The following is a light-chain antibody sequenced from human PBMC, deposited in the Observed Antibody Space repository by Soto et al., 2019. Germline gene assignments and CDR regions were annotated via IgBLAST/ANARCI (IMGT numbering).Light chain of an antibody. J-gene: IGKJ4*01. V-gene: IGKV3-15*01. Sequence: EIVMTQSPATLSVSPGERATLSCRASQSVSGNLAWYQQKPGQAPRLLIYGASTRATGIPARFSGSGSGTEFTLNISSLQSEDFAVYYCQQYNNWPPVTFGVGTKVEIK. CDR2: GAS. CDR3: QQYNNWPPVT. CDR1: QSVSGN.